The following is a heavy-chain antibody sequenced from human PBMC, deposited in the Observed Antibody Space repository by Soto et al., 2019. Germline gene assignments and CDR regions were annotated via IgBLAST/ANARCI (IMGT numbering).Heavy chain of an antibody. CDR3: AQRGGAAVGLYYFGY. CDR2: IYWHDDK. CDR1: GFSLSTTGVG. Sequence: SGPTLVNPTPTLTLTCTFSGFSLSTTGVGVGWIRQPPGKALEWLALIYWHDDKRYSPSLKSRLTITKDASKNQVVLTMTDVDPVDTATYYCAQRGGAAVGLYYFGYWGPGTLVTVSS. J-gene: IGHJ4*02. V-gene: IGHV2-5*01. D-gene: IGHD6-13*01.